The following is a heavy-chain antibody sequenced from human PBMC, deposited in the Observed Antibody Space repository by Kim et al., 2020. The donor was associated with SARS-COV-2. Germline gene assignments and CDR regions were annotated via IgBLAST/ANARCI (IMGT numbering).Heavy chain of an antibody. CDR1: GFTFSSYG. D-gene: IGHD2-2*01. J-gene: IGHJ5*02. Sequence: GGSLRLSCAASGFTFSSYGMHWVRQAPGKGLEWVAVISYDGSNKYYADSVKGRFTISRDNSKNTLYLQMNSLRAEDTAVYYCAKDYLMQSYQPWGQGTLVTVSS. CDR3: AKDYLMQSYQP. V-gene: IGHV3-30*18. CDR2: ISYDGSNK.